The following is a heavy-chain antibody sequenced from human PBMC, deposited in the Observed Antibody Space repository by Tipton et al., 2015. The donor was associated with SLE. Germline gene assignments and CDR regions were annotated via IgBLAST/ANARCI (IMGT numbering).Heavy chain of an antibody. CDR1: GGSISSHY. CDR3: AGDSGYSGSYIS. D-gene: IGHD1-26*01. CDR2: IYYSGST. V-gene: IGHV4-59*11. J-gene: IGHJ4*02. Sequence: TLSLTCTVSGGSISSHYWSWIRQPPGKGLEWIGYIYYSGSTSYNPSLKSRVTVSVDTSKNQFSLKLRSVTAADTAVYYCAGDSGYSGSYISWGQGALVTVSS.